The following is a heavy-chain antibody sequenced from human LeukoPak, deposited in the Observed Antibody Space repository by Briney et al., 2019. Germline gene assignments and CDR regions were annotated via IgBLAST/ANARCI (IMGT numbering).Heavy chain of an antibody. CDR2: IYYSGST. Sequence: SETLSLTCTVSGGSISSYYWGWIRQPPGKGLEWIGSIYYSGSTYYNPSLKSRVTISVDTSKNQFSLKLSSVTAADTAVYYCARRIIVGGVDYWGQGTLVTVSS. D-gene: IGHD1-14*01. CDR3: ARRIIVGGVDY. CDR1: GGSISSYY. V-gene: IGHV4-39*01. J-gene: IGHJ4*02.